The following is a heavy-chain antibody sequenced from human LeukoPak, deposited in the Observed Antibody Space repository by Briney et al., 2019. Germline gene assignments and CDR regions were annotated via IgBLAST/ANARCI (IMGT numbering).Heavy chain of an antibody. CDR1: GYTLTELS. V-gene: IGHV1-24*01. D-gene: IGHD3-3*01. J-gene: IGHJ6*02. Sequence: ASVEVSCKVSGYTLTELSMHWVRQAPGKGLEWMGGFDPEDGETIYAQKFQGRVTMTEDTSTDTAYMELSSLRSEDTAVYYCATVGILRFLEWLLLIDYYYYGMDVWGQGTTVTVSS. CDR2: FDPEDGET. CDR3: ATVGILRFLEWLLLIDYYYYGMDV.